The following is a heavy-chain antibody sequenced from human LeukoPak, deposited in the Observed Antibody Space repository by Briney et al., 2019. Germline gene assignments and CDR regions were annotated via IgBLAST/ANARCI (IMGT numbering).Heavy chain of an antibody. CDR3: AREQGLGLCDY. V-gene: IGHV3-30-3*01. D-gene: IGHD2-2*01. J-gene: IGHJ4*02. CDR1: GFTFSRSA. Sequence: GGSLRLSCAASGFTFSRSAIHWVRQAPGKGLEWVAFISYDGSKKDYADSVKGRFTISRHNSQNTVYLELNSLRAEDTAVYYCAREQGLGLCDYWGQGTLVTVSS. CDR2: ISYDGSKK.